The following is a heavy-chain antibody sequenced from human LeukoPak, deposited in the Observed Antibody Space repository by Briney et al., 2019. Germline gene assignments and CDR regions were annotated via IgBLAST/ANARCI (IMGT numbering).Heavy chain of an antibody. CDR1: GFTFSSYA. J-gene: IGHJ4*02. D-gene: IGHD5-12*01. CDR3: VRDLYSGYDGRRPFDY. CDR2: ISSNGGST. Sequence: PGGSLGLSCSASGFTFSSYAMHWVRQAPGKGLEYVSGISSNGGSTYYADFVKGRFTISRDNSKNTLYLQMSSLRAEDMAVYYCVRDLYSGYDGRRPFDYWGQGTLVTVSS. V-gene: IGHV3-64D*06.